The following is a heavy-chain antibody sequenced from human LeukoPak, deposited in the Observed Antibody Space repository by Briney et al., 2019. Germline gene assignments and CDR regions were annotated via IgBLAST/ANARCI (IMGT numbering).Heavy chain of an antibody. CDR2: INSDGSWT. V-gene: IGHV3-74*01. D-gene: IGHD3-10*01. CDR1: GNYW. J-gene: IGHJ4*02. Sequence: PGGSLRLSCAASGNYWMHWVRQAPGKGLVWVSHINSDGSWTNYADSVKGRFTISRDNSKNTLYLQMNSLRAEDTAVYYCAKDSGPIWFGESGYYFDYWGQGTLVTVSS. CDR3: AKDSGPIWFGESGYYFDY.